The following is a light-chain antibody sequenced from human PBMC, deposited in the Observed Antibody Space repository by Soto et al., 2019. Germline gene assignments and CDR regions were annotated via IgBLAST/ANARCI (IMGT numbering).Light chain of an antibody. J-gene: IGLJ2*01. V-gene: IGLV2-23*01. CDR1: SSDVGYYNL. CDR3: CSYAGSSVL. CDR2: EGR. Sequence: QSALTQPASVSGSPGQSITISCTGTSSDVGYYNLVSWYQQHPGKAPKLMIYEGRKRPSGVSNRFSGSKSGNTASLTISGLLADDEGDYYCCSYAGSSVLFGGGTTLTVL.